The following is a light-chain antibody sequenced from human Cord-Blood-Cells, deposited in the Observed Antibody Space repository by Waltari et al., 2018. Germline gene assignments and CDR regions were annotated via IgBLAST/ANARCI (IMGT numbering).Light chain of an antibody. CDR1: QSVSRSY. CDR3: QQYGSSPRT. V-gene: IGKV3-20*01. J-gene: IGKJ1*01. Sequence: ELVLTQSPGTLSLSPGERATLSCRASQSVSRSYLAWYQQKPGQAPRLLLYGATSRATGIPDRFSGSGSGTDFTLTISRLGPEDFAVYYCQQYGSSPRTFGQGTKVEIK. CDR2: GAT.